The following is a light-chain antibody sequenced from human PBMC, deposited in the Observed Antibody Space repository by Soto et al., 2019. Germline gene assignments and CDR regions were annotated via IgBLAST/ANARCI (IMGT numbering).Light chain of an antibody. CDR1: SSDVGGFNS. CDR3: YSFTSSNTWV. V-gene: IGLV2-14*01. CDR2: EVS. Sequence: QSVLTQPASVSGSRGQSITISCTGTSSDVGGFNSVPWFQQHPGKAPKLIIYEVSTRPSGVSNRFSGSKSGNTASLTISGLQAEDEADYYCYSFTSSNTWVFGGGTKVTVL. J-gene: IGLJ3*02.